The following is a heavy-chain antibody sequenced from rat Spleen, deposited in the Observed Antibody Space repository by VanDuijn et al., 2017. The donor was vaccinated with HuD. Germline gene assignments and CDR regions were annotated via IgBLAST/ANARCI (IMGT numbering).Heavy chain of an antibody. V-gene: IGHV2-43*01. Sequence: QVQLKESGPGLVQPSQTLSLTCTVSGFSLTSYHVSWVRQFPGKGLEWMGVIWTGGSTTYNSALKSRLSISRDTSKSQVFLKMSSLQTEDTATYYCARAPSGSGDFDYWGQGVMVTVSS. CDR1: GFSLTSYH. CDR2: IWTGGST. D-gene: IGHD1-1*01. J-gene: IGHJ2*01. CDR3: ARAPSGSGDFDY.